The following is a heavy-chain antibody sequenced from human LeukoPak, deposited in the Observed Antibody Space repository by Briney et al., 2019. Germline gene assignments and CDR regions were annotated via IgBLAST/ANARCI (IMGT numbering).Heavy chain of an antibody. CDR3: ARHHLGRGYYYYYMDV. CDR2: IYYSGST. D-gene: IGHD3-10*01. J-gene: IGHJ6*03. V-gene: IGHV4-39*01. Sequence: PSETLPLTCTVSGGSISSSSYYWGWIRQPPGKGLEWIGSIYYSGSTYYNPSLKSRVTISVDTSKNQFSLKLSSVTAADTAVYYCARHHLGRGYYYYYMDVWGKGTTVTISS. CDR1: GGSISSSSYY.